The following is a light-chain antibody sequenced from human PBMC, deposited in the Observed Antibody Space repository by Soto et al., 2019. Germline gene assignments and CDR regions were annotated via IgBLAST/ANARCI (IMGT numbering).Light chain of an antibody. CDR2: DVN. CDR1: TSDVGGYNY. CDR3: SSYAGSKNFIL. V-gene: IGLV2-8*01. Sequence: QSVLTQPPSASGSPGQSVTISCTGTTSDVGGYNYVSWYQLHPGKVPKLIISDVNKRPSGVPDRFYVSKSGRTASLTVSGLQAEDDADSFCSSYAGSKNFILFGGGTKLTVL. J-gene: IGLJ2*01.